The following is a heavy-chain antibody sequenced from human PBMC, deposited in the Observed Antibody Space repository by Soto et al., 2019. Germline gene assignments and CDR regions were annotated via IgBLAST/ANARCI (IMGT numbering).Heavy chain of an antibody. J-gene: IGHJ6*02. V-gene: IGHV3-30*18. CDR1: GFTFSKFG. CDR3: AKDSDQLLFAYYYYGMDF. D-gene: IGHD2-2*01. CDR2: VSYDGSFK. Sequence: GGSLRLSCEASGFTFSKFGIHWVRQAPGKGLEWVAVVSYDGSFKYYADSVKGRFTISRDNSKNTLYLQMNSLRPEDTALYYLAKDSDQLLFAYYYYGMDFWAQGTTVTVSS.